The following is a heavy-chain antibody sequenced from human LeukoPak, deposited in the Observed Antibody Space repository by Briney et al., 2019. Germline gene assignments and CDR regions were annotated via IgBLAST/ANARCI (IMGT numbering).Heavy chain of an antibody. Sequence: GASVKVSCKASGYTFTSYGISWVRQAPGQGLEWMGWISAYNGNTNYAQKLQGRVTMTTDTSTSTAYMELRSLRSDDTAVYYCARVFGTLASTYNWFDPWGQGTLVTVSS. CDR2: ISAYNGNT. D-gene: IGHD3-10*01. J-gene: IGHJ5*02. CDR3: ARVFGTLASTYNWFDP. CDR1: GYTFTSYG. V-gene: IGHV1-18*01.